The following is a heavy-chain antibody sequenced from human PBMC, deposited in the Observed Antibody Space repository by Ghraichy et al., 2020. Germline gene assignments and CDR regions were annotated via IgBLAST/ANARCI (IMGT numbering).Heavy chain of an antibody. V-gene: IGHV6-1*01. CDR3: ARGRIAGRYYYYYGMDV. CDR1: GDSVSSNSAA. Sequence: SQTLSLTCAISGDSVSSNSAAWNWIRQSPSRGLEWLGRTYYRSKWYNDYAVSVKSRITINPDTSKNQFSLQLNSVTPEDTAVYYCARGRIAGRYYYYYGMDVWGQGTTVTVSS. J-gene: IGHJ6*02. D-gene: IGHD6-13*01. CDR2: TYYRSKWYN.